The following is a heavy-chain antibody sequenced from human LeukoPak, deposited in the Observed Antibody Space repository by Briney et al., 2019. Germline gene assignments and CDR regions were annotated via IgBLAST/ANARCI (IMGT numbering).Heavy chain of an antibody. CDR1: GFTFSDNY. Sequence: GGSLRLSCAASGFTFSDNYMSWIRQAPGKGLEWLSYISGSSSYTNYADSVKGRFTISRDNAKNSLYLQMNSLRAEDTAVYYCAKGDGDLNWGQGTLVTVSS. V-gene: IGHV3-11*05. CDR2: ISGSSSYT. J-gene: IGHJ4*02. CDR3: AKGDGDLN. D-gene: IGHD4-17*01.